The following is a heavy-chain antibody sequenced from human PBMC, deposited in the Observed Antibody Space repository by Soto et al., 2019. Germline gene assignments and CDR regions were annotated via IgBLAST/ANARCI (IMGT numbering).Heavy chain of an antibody. D-gene: IGHD3-16*01. J-gene: IGHJ3*02. CDR2: INPIFGTA. CDR3: ARGGEGGAFDI. CDR1: GGTFSSYA. Sequence: QVQLVQSGAEVKKPGSSVKVSCKASGGTFSSYAISWVRQAPGQGLEWMGGINPIFGTANYAQKFQGRVTITADEAKSISYMELSSLRSEDAAVYYCARGGEGGAFDIWGQGTMVTVSS. V-gene: IGHV1-69*01.